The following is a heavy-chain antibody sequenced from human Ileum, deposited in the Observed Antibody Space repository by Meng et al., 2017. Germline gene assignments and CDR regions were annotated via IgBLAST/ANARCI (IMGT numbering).Heavy chain of an antibody. CDR2: IERKPNNYAT. D-gene: IGHD5-12*01. Sequence: EVQRAVSGGGLVQPGGSLKIPCAASGFTFSGCAIHWVRQASGKGLEWVGRIERKPNNYATAYAASVTGRFTISRDDATNTAFLQMNSLNTEDTAVYYCTRDGGLRNWFDSWGQGTLVTVSS. CDR3: TRDGGLRNWFDS. J-gene: IGHJ5*01. V-gene: IGHV3-73*02. CDR1: GFTFSGCA.